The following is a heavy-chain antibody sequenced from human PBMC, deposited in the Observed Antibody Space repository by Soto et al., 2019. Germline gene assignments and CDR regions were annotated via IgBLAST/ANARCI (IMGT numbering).Heavy chain of an antibody. J-gene: IGHJ4*02. Sequence: GGSLRLSCAASGFRFSDQYMTWIRQAPGKGLEWVSKISGGATTTYYADSVKGRFTVSRDNAKNSLYLQMNSLRAEDTAVYYCATDPYYYASGFWGQGTLVTVYS. D-gene: IGHD3-10*01. CDR3: ATDPYYYASGF. V-gene: IGHV3-11*01. CDR2: ISGGATTT. CDR1: GFRFSDQY.